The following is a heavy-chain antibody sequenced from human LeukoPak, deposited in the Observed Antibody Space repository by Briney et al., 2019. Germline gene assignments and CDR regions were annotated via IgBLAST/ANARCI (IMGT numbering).Heavy chain of an antibody. CDR3: AKEKNSLGYCSSTSCPPLGY. CDR2: ISSSSSYI. J-gene: IGHJ4*02. CDR1: GFTFSSYS. D-gene: IGHD2-2*01. Sequence: GGSLRLSCAASGFTFSSYSMNWVRQAPGKGLEWVSSISSSSSYIYYADSVKGRFTISRDNAKDSLYLQMNSLRAEDTAVYYCAKEKNSLGYCSSTSCPPLGYWGQGTLVTVSS. V-gene: IGHV3-21*01.